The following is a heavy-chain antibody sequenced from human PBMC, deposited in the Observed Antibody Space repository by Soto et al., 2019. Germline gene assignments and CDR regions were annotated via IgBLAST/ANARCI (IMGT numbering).Heavy chain of an antibody. V-gene: IGHV1-3*01. CDR1: GYTFTSYG. CDR3: ARGDXDILTGYPPFXY. J-gene: IGHJ4*02. D-gene: IGHD3-9*01. CDR2: INAGNGNT. Sequence: ASVKVSCKASGYTFTSYGMHWVRQAPGQRLEWMGWINAGNGNTKYSQKFQGRVTITRDTSASTAYMELSSLRSEDTAVYYCARGDXDILTGYPPFXYWGQGTLVXVSS.